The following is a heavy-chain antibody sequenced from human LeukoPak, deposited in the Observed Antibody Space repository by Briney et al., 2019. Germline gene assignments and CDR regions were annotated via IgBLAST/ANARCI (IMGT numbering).Heavy chain of an antibody. CDR3: AREMATTSFDY. J-gene: IGHJ4*02. V-gene: IGHV1-18*01. D-gene: IGHD5-24*01. CDR2: ISAYNGNT. CDR1: GYTFTIYG. Sequence: ASVNVSCKASGYTFTIYGISWVRQAPGQGLEWMGWISAYNGNTNYAQKLQGRVTMTTDTSTSTAYMELRSLRSDDTAVYYCAREMATTSFDYWGQGTLVTVSS.